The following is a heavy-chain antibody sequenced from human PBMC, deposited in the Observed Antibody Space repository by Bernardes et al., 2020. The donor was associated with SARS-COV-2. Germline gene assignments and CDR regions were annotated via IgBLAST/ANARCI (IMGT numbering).Heavy chain of an antibody. CDR1: GFTVSRND. CDR2: IYSAGGT. V-gene: IGHV3-66*02. CDR3: ARAPTEYCSGDGCYSHVDYFYYGMDV. J-gene: IGHJ6*02. Sequence: GRSLIRSCAASGFTVSRNDMSWVRQAPGQGLEWVSVIYSAGGTYYADSVRGRFTLSRDNSKNTLNLQMDSLRTEDTAVYYCARAPTEYCSGDGCYSHVDYFYYGMDVWGQGTTVTVSS. D-gene: IGHD2-15*01.